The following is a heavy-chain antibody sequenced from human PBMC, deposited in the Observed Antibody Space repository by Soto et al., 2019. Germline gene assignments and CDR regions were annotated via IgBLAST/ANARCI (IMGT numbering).Heavy chain of an antibody. CDR2: IIPIFGTA. Sequence: SVKVSCNASGGTFSSYAISWVRQAPGQGLEWMGGIIPIFGTANYAQKFQGRVTITADESTSTAYMELSSLRSEDTAVYYCASSAYFDWLPDAFDIWGQGTMVTVSS. CDR3: ASSAYFDWLPDAFDI. CDR1: GGTFSSYA. V-gene: IGHV1-69*13. J-gene: IGHJ3*02. D-gene: IGHD3-9*01.